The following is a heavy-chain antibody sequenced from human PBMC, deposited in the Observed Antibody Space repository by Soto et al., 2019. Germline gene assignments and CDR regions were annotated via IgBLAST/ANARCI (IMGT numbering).Heavy chain of an antibody. J-gene: IGHJ6*02. CDR3: ARSYSGSDGRWAYYYGMDV. V-gene: IGHV3-30-3*01. Sequence: TGGALRVSCAASGFTFSRYAMHWVRQAPGKGLEWVAVISYDGSNKYYADSVKGRFTISRDNSKNTLYLQMNSLRAEDTAVYYCARSYSGSDGRWAYYYGMDVWGQGTTVTVSS. CDR1: GFTFSRYA. CDR2: ISYDGSNK. D-gene: IGHD6-6*01.